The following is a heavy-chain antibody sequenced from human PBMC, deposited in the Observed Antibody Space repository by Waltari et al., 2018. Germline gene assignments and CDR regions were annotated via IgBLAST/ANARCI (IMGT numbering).Heavy chain of an antibody. CDR1: CVSISPIRSY. CDR2: LHYGGSM. Sequence: QLQLQESGPGLVNPSETLSLTCTVSCVSISPIRSYLGWIRQPPGKGRDWSGRLHYGGSMYFNPSLKSRVTISVDTSKNQFSLKLTSVTAADTAVYYCATLPIPLELWYFDLWGRGTLVTVSS. V-gene: IGHV4-39*01. CDR3: ATLPIPLELWYFDL. J-gene: IGHJ2*01. D-gene: IGHD1-7*01.